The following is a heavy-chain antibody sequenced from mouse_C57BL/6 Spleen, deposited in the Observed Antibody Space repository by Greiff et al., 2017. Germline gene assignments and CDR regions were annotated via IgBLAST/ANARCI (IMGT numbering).Heavy chain of an antibody. Sequence: QVQLQQPGAELVEPGASVKLSCKASGYTFTSYWMHWVKQRPGQGLEWIGMIHPNSGSTNYNEKFKSKATLTVDKSSNTAYMQLSSLTSEDSAVYYCARGSSGYVDDWGQGTTLTVSS. D-gene: IGHD3-2*02. V-gene: IGHV1-64*01. CDR2: IHPNSGST. CDR3: ARGSSGYVDD. CDR1: GYTFTSYW. J-gene: IGHJ2*01.